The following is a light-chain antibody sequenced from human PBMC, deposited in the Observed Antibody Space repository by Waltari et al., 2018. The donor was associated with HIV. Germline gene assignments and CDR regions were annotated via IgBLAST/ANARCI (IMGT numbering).Light chain of an antibody. CDR2: YDR. CDR1: NIGLQS. V-gene: IGLV3-21*04. Sequence: PQAPSVSVAPGQTAKITCGGDNIGLQSVHWYQQRPGQAPLLLINYDRARLSGISERFSASNSGTSATLNINRVEAGDEADYYCKVLDDENDVIFGAGTRLTVL. J-gene: IGLJ2*01. CDR3: KVLDDENDVI.